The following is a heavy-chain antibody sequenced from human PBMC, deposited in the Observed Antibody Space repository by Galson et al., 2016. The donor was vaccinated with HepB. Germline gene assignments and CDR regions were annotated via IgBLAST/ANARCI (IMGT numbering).Heavy chain of an antibody. CDR3: AIGNFYGGFGSTPFYYYHMDV. D-gene: IGHD4-23*01. CDR1: GGTFSSNV. J-gene: IGHJ6*02. Sequence: SVKVSCKASGGTFSSNVISWVRQAPGQGLEWMGGIIPMSGTTDYAQTFQGRVTITADASTTTAYMELSTRRSDDTALYFCAIGNFYGGFGSTPFYYYHMDVWGQGTTVTVSS. V-gene: IGHV1-69*13. CDR2: IIPMSGTT.